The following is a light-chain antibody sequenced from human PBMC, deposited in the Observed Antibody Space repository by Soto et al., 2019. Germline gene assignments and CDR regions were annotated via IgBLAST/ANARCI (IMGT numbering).Light chain of an antibody. J-gene: IGLJ2*01. CDR2: DVS. CDR3: CSYAGRGVV. CDR1: SSDVGGYNY. Sequence: QSALTQPRSVSGSPGQSVTISCTGTSSDVGGYNYVSWYQQHPGKAPKLMIYDVSKRPSGVPDRLSGSKSGNTASLTISGLQAEDDADYYCCSYAGRGVVFGGGTKLTVL. V-gene: IGLV2-11*01.